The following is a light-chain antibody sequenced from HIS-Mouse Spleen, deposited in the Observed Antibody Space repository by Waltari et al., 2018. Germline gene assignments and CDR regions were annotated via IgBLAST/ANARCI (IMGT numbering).Light chain of an antibody. Sequence: AIRMTQSPSSLPASTGDRVTITCRAIQGISSYLAWYQQKPGKAPKLLIYAASTLQSGVPSRFSGSGSGTDFTLTISCLQSEDFATYYCQQYYSYPLTFGGGTKVEIK. CDR1: QGISSY. J-gene: IGKJ4*01. CDR2: AAS. V-gene: IGKV1-8*01. CDR3: QQYYSYPLT.